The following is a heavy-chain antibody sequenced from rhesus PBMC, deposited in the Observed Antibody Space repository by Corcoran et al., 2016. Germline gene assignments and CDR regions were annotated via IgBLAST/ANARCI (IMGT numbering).Heavy chain of an antibody. Sequence: QVQLQESGPGLVKPSETLSLTCAVSGVSLTNYFCAWIRQAPGKGLEWVGRVFGAPGGSTYDPDLRRRVTISMDASRNQFSLKLTSVTAADSAIYYCARGVNDPGHEGYWGQGVLVTVSS. J-gene: IGHJ4*01. CDR2: VFGAPGGS. D-gene: IGHD1-32*01. CDR3: ARGVNDPGHEGY. CDR1: GVSLTNYF. V-gene: IGHV4-147*01.